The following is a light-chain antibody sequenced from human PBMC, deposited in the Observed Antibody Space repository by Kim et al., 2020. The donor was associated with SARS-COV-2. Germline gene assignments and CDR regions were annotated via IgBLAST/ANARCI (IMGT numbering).Light chain of an antibody. CDR1: SSDVGGYNY. J-gene: IGLJ1*01. V-gene: IGLV2-8*01. CDR2: EVS. CDR3: SSYAGSSLYV. Sequence: GQSFTSSCTGTSSDVGGYNYVSWYQQHPGKAPKLMIYEVSKRPSGVPDRFSGSKSGNTASLTVSGLQAEDDADYYCSSYAGSSLYVFGAGTKVTVL.